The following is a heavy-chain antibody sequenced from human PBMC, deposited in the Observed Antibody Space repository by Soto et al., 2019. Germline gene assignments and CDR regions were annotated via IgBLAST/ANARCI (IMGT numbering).Heavy chain of an antibody. CDR2: ISYDGSNK. V-gene: IGHV3-30*18. J-gene: IGHJ4*02. D-gene: IGHD2-15*01. CDR1: GFTFSSYV. Sequence: QVQLVESGGGVVQPGRSLRISCAASGFTFSSYVMHWVRQAPGKGLEWVAVISYDGSNKYYSDSVKGRFTISRDNSKNTLDLQMNSLRAEDTAVYYCAKDWGRYCSGRTCYLFDYWGQGTLVTVSS. CDR3: AKDWGRYCSGRTCYLFDY.